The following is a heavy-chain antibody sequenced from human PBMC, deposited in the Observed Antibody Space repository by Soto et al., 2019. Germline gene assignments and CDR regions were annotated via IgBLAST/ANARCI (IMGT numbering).Heavy chain of an antibody. CDR3: ARSYVDTAMVRMDYYGMDV. CDR2: IYYSGST. D-gene: IGHD5-18*01. J-gene: IGHJ6*02. Sequence: QVQLQESGPGLVKPSETLSLTCTVSGGSISSYYWSWIRQPPGKGLEWIGYIYYSGSTNYNPSLKSRVTISVDTSKNQFSLKLSSVTAADTAVYYCARSYVDTAMVRMDYYGMDVWGQGTTVTVSS. V-gene: IGHV4-59*01. CDR1: GGSISSYY.